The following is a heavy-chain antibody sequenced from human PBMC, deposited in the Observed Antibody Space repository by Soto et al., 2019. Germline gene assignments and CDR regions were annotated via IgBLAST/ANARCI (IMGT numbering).Heavy chain of an antibody. CDR1: GFTFSSYA. V-gene: IGHV3-30-3*01. D-gene: IGHD3-10*02. Sequence: GGSLRLSCAASGFTFSSYAMHWVRQAPGKGLEWVAVISYDGSNKYYADSVKGRFTISRDNSKNTLYLQMNSLRAEDTAVYYCARDQMFGELFSYYGMDVWGQGTTVTVSS. CDR3: ARDQMFGELFSYYGMDV. CDR2: ISYDGSNK. J-gene: IGHJ6*02.